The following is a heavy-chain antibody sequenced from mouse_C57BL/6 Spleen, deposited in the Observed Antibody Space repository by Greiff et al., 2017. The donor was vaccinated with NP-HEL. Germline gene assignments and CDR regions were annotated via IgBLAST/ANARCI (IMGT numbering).Heavy chain of an antibody. J-gene: IGHJ4*01. Sequence: QVQLQQPGAELVKPGASVKVSCKASGYTFTSYWMHWVKQRPGQGLEWIGRIHPSDSDTNYNQKFKGKATLTVDKSSSTAYMQLRSLTSEDSAVYDCAISTKVVAHYYAMDYWGQGTSVTVSS. V-gene: IGHV1-74*01. CDR3: AISTKVVAHYYAMDY. CDR1: GYTFTSYW. CDR2: IHPSDSDT. D-gene: IGHD1-1*01.